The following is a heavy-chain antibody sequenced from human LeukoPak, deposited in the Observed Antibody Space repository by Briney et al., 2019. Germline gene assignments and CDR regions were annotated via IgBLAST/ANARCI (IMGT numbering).Heavy chain of an antibody. V-gene: IGHV3-21*01. D-gene: IGHD3-9*01. J-gene: IGHJ4*02. CDR3: ARLMNYDILTGYDY. CDR1: GFTFSSYS. Sequence: PGGSLRLSCAASGFTFSSYSMKWAREAPGKGLVWVSSISSSSSYIYYADSVKGRFTISRDNAKNSLYLQMNSLRAEDTAVYYCARLMNYDILTGYDYWGQGTLVTVSS. CDR2: ISSSSSYI.